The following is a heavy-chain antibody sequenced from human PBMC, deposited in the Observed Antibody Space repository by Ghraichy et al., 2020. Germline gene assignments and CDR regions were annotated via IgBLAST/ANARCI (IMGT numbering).Heavy chain of an antibody. CDR1: GFTFSSYV. CDR3: AKVGRITMVRGNFDY. Sequence: GESLRLSCAASGFTFSSYVMSWVRQAPGKGLEWVSAISGSGGSTYYADSVKGRFTISRDNSKNTLYLQMNSLRAEDTAVYYCAKVGRITMVRGNFDYWGQGTLVTVSS. V-gene: IGHV3-23*01. D-gene: IGHD3-10*01. CDR2: ISGSGGST. J-gene: IGHJ4*02.